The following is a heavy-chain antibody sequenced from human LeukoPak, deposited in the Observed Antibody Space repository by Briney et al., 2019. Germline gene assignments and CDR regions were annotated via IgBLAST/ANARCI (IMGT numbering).Heavy chain of an antibody. D-gene: IGHD2-15*01. CDR2: IYPGDSDT. CDR3: ARLHGYCSGGSCYSGWFDP. V-gene: IGHV5-51*01. CDR1: GYSFSNYW. J-gene: IGHJ5*02. Sequence: PGESLKISCKASGYSFSNYWIGWVRQMPGKGLEWMGIIYPGDSDTRYSPSFQGQVTISADKSISTAYLQWSSLKASDTAMYYCARLHGYCSGGSCYSGWFDPWGQGTLVTVSS.